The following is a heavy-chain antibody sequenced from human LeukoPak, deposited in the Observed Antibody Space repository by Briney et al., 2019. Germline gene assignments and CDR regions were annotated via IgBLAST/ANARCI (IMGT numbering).Heavy chain of an antibody. D-gene: IGHD2-15*01. CDR2: ISTSSATI. CDR1: GFTFSTYN. J-gene: IGHJ4*02. Sequence: PGGSLRLSCAASGFTFSTYNMDWVREAPGKGLEWISYISTSSATIYYADSVKGRFTISRDNAKNSLYLQMNSLRDEDTAVYYCARDQPHCSGGSCWGQGTLVTVSS. V-gene: IGHV3-48*02. CDR3: ARDQPHCSGGSC.